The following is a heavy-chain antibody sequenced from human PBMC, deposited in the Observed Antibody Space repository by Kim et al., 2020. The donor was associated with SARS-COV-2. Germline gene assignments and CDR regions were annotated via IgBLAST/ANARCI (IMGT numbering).Heavy chain of an antibody. D-gene: IGHD5-12*01. CDR3: ARGARYSGYDYAY. Sequence: VKVSCKASGYTFTSYDINWVRQATGQGLEWMGWMNPNSGNTGYAQKFQGRVTMTRNTSISTAYMELSSLRSEDTAVYYCARGARYSGYDYAYWGQGTLVTVSS. CDR2: MNPNSGNT. CDR1: GYTFTSYD. V-gene: IGHV1-8*01. J-gene: IGHJ4*02.